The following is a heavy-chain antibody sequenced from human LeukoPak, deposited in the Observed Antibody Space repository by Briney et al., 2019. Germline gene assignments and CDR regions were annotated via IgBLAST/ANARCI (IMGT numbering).Heavy chain of an antibody. CDR2: IGTAGDT. Sequence: GGSLRLSCAASGFTFSSYDMHWVRQATGKGLEWVSAIGTAGDTYYPGSVKGRFTISRENAKNSLYLQMNSLRAGDTAVYYCARSRIVGATGDAFDIWGQGTMVTVSS. D-gene: IGHD1-26*01. J-gene: IGHJ3*02. CDR1: GFTFSSYD. CDR3: ARSRIVGATGDAFDI. V-gene: IGHV3-13*01.